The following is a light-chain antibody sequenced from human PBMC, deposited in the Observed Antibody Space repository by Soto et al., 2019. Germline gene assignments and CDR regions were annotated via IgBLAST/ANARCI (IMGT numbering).Light chain of an antibody. V-gene: IGKV1-39*01. J-gene: IGKJ2*01. CDR3: QQSYSNPT. CDR1: QSIFNY. Sequence: DIQMTQSPSSLSASVGDRVTITCRASQSIFNYLNWYQQKPGKAPKLLIYAASSLQSGVPSRFSGSGSGTDFTLTISSLQPADFATYYCQQSYSNPTVGQGTKLEIK. CDR2: AAS.